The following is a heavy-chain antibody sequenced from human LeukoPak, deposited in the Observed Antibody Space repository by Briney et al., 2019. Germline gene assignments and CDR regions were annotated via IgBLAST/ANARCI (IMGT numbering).Heavy chain of an antibody. V-gene: IGHV3-30-3*01. Sequence: GSLRLSCAASGFTFSSYAMHWVRQAPGKGLEWVAVISYDGSNKYYADSVKGRFTISRGNSKNTLYLQMNSLRAEDTAVYYCARVLRVRVWFGEFYWSQGTLVTLTS. CDR2: ISYDGSNK. J-gene: IGHJ4*02. D-gene: IGHD3-10*01. CDR3: ARVLRVRVWFGEFY. CDR1: GFTFSSYA.